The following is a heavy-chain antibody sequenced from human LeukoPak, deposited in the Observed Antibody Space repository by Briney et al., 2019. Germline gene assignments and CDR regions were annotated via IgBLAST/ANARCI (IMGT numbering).Heavy chain of an antibody. CDR1: GFTFSSYA. CDR2: ISGSGGST. V-gene: IGHV3-23*01. J-gene: IGHJ3*02. D-gene: IGHD6-13*01. CDR3: AKDPAAWGSSPDAFDI. Sequence: PGGSLRLSCAASGFTFSSYAMSWVRQAPGKGLEWVSAISGSGGSTYYADSVKGRFTISTDNSKNTLYLQMNSLRAEDTAVYYCAKDPAAWGSSPDAFDIWGQGTMVTVSS.